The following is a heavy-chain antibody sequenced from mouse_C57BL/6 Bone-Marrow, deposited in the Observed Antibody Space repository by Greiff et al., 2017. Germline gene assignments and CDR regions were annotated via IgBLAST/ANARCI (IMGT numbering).Heavy chain of an antibody. V-gene: IGHV1-69*01. D-gene: IGHD3-2*02. Sequence: QVQLQQPGAELVMPGASVKLSCKASGYTFTSYWMHWVKQRPGQGLEWIGEIDPSDSYTNYNQKFKGKSTLTVDKSSSTAYMQLSSLTTKDSAVYYCALQLRLPFAYWGQGTLVTVSA. J-gene: IGHJ3*01. CDR3: ALQLRLPFAY. CDR2: IDPSDSYT. CDR1: GYTFTSYW.